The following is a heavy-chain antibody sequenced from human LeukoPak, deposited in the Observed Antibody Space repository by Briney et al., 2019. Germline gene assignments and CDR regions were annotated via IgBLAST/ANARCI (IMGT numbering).Heavy chain of an antibody. CDR3: ARDQVSFEYYFDY. V-gene: IGHV3-30-3*01. CDR2: ISYDGSNK. Sequence: PGGSLRLSCAASGFTFSSYAMHWVHQAPGKGLEWVAVISYDGSNKYYADSVKGRFTISRDNSKNTLYLQMNSLRAEDTAVYYCARDQVSFEYYFDYWGQGTLVTVSS. D-gene: IGHD2/OR15-2a*01. CDR1: GFTFSSYA. J-gene: IGHJ4*02.